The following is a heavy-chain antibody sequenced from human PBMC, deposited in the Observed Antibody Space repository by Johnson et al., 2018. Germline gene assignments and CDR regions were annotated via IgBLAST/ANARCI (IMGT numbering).Heavy chain of an antibody. Sequence: VQLQESGGGLVQPGGSLRLSCVASEFTFNIYWMHWVRQAPGKGLEWVSRINSDGSLIFYADSVKGRFTISRDNARNTLYLQRTSLRDEDTAVYFCARARAVRLQYLGVWGQGTTVIVSS. CDR2: INSDGSLI. D-gene: IGHD5-24*01. V-gene: IGHV3-74*01. CDR3: ARARAVRLQYLGV. CDR1: EFTFNIYW. J-gene: IGHJ6*02.